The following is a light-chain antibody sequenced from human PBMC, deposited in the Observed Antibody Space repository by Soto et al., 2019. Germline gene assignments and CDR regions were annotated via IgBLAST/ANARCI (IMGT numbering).Light chain of an antibody. CDR2: AAS. J-gene: IGKJ5*01. Sequence: DIQMTQSPSSLSASVGDRVTITCRASQSINSYLNWYQQKPGKAPKVLIYAASSLQSGVPSRFSGSGSGTDFTLTISSLQPEDFATYYCQQSYSIPITFGQGTRLEIK. CDR1: QSINSY. CDR3: QQSYSIPIT. V-gene: IGKV1-39*01.